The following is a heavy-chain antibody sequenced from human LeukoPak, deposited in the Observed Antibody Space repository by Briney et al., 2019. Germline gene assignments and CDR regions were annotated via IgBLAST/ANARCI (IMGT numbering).Heavy chain of an antibody. CDR1: GGTFSSYA. V-gene: IGHV1-2*02. CDR3: ARAKQWLVDY. CDR2: INPNSGGT. Sequence: GASVKVSCKASGGTFSSYAISWVRQAPGQGLEWMGWINPNSGGTNYAQKFQGRVTMTRDTSISTAYMELSRLRSDDTAVYYCARAKQWLVDYWGQGTLVTVSS. D-gene: IGHD6-19*01. J-gene: IGHJ4*02.